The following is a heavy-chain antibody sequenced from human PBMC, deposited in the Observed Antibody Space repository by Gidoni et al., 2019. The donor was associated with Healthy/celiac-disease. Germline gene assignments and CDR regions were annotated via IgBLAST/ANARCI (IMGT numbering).Heavy chain of an antibody. CDR1: GGSVSSGSYY. CDR3: ARDSGGEVTSFAFDI. J-gene: IGHJ3*02. Sequence: QVQLQESGPGLVKPSETLSLTCTVSGGSVSSGSYYWSWIRQPPGKGLEWIGYIYYSGSTNYNPSLKSRVTISVDTSKNQFSLKLSSVTAADTAVYYCARDSGGEVTSFAFDIWGQGTMVTVSS. CDR2: IYYSGST. D-gene: IGHD3-16*01. V-gene: IGHV4-61*01.